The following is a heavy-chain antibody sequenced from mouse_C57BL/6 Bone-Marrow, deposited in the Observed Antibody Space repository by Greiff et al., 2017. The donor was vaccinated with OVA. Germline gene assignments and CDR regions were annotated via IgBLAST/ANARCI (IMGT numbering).Heavy chain of an antibody. CDR1: GFNIKNTY. CDR2: IDPANGNN. D-gene: IGHD2-4*01. J-gene: IGHJ3*01. V-gene: IGHV14-3*01. CDR3: ARYDYDRFAY. Sequence: VQLQQSVAELVRPGASVKLSCTASGFNIKNTYMHWVKQRPEQGLEWIGMIDPANGNNKYAPKFQGKGTITADPSSNTAYMQLSSLTSEDTAVCYCARYDYDRFAYWGQGTLVTVSA.